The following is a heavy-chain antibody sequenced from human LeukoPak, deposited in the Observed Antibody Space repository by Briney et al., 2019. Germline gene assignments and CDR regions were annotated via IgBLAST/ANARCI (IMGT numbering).Heavy chain of an antibody. CDR1: GGTFSSYA. J-gene: IGHJ6*02. V-gene: IGHV1-69*13. D-gene: IGHD3-3*01. CDR3: ARDKFLEWSSGFYGMDV. Sequence: ASVKVSCKASGGTFSSYAISWVRQAPGQGLEWMGGIIPIFGTANYAQKFQGRVTITADESTSTAYMELSSLRSEDTAVCYCARDKFLEWSSGFYGMDVWGQGTTVMVSS. CDR2: IIPIFGTA.